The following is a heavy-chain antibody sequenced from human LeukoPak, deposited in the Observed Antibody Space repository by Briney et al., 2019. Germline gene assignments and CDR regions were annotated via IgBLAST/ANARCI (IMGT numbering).Heavy chain of an antibody. CDR1: GGSISSYY. CDR3: ASTVTRYYYYYYMDV. CDR2: IYYSGST. J-gene: IGHJ6*03. V-gene: IGHV4-59*08. Sequence: SETLSLTCTVSGGSISSYYWSWIRQPPGKGLEWIGYIYYSGSTNYNPSLKSRVTISVDTSKNQLSLKLSSVTAADTAVYYCASTVTRYYYYYYMDVWGKGTTVTVSS. D-gene: IGHD4-17*01.